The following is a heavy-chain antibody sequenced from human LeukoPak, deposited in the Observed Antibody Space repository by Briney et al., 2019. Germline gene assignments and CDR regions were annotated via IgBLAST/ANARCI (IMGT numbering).Heavy chain of an antibody. CDR1: GYTFTSFT. D-gene: IGHD3-10*01. CDR2: ISVHNGNT. J-gene: IGHJ4*02. V-gene: IGHV1-18*01. CDR3: ARDRMVLGVPFGS. Sequence: GASVKVSCKTSGYTFTSFTINWVRQAPGQGLEWMGWISVHNGNTKYAQNLQGRVTMTTDTSTSTAYMELKSLRADDTAVYYCARDRMVLGVPFGSWGQGTLVTVSS.